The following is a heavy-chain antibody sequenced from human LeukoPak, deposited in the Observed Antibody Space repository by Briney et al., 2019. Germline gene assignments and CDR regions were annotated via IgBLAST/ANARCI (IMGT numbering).Heavy chain of an antibody. CDR2: IYYSGST. D-gene: IGHD3-22*01. CDR3: ARSGGLWLLTYYFDY. Sequence: PSETLSLTCAVYGGSFSVYYWSWIRQPPGKGLEWIGSIYYSGSTYYNPSLKSRVTISVDTSKNQLSLKLSSVTAADTAVYFCARSGGLWLLTYYFDYWGQGTLVTVSS. J-gene: IGHJ4*02. CDR1: GGSFSVYY. V-gene: IGHV4-34*01.